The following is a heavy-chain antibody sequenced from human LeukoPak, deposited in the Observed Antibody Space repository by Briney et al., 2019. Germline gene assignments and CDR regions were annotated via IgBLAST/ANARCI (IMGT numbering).Heavy chain of an antibody. J-gene: IGHJ3*02. D-gene: IGHD4-17*01. CDR1: GFTFDDYG. CDR3: VRGVLPTTVTSALDI. Sequence: GGSLRLSCAASGFTFDDYGINWVRQAPGKGLEWVSGINWNGGSTGYADSVKGRFTISRDNAKNSLYLQMNSLRAEDTALYYCVRGVLPTTVTSALDIWGQGTMVTVS. CDR2: INWNGGST. V-gene: IGHV3-20*04.